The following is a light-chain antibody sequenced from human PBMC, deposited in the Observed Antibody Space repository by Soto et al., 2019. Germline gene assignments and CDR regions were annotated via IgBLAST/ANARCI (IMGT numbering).Light chain of an antibody. CDR2: DAS. J-gene: IGKJ1*01. CDR3: QQYNSYWT. V-gene: IGKV1-5*01. CDR1: QSISLS. Sequence: DILMTQSPSPRSTFMGDRVTITFRASQSISLSLAWYQQKPGKAPDLLISDASNLERGVPSRFSGSGSGTEFTLTISSLQPDDFATYYCQQYNSYWTFGQGTKVDIK.